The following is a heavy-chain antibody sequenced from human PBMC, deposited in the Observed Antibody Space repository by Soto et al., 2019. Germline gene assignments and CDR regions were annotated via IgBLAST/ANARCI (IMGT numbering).Heavy chain of an antibody. J-gene: IGHJ4*02. Sequence: QITLKASGPTLVKPTQTLTLTCSTSGFSLIDSGVAVGWIRQPPGKALDWLALVYWDDDKRYSPSLRTRLTRTRDTSKNQVVLTMTNIDPVDTATYYCVHTYADHAGYYFDFWGQGTLVTVSS. CDR2: VYWDDDK. V-gene: IGHV2-5*02. CDR3: VHTYADHAGYYFDF. CDR1: GFSLIDSGVA.